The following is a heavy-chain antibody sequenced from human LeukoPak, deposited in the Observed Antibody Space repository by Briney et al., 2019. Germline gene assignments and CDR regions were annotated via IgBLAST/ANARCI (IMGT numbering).Heavy chain of an antibody. J-gene: IGHJ5*02. V-gene: IGHV4-30-2*01. CDR2: IYHSGST. Sequence: PSQTLSLTCAVSGGSISSGGYSWSWIRQPPGKGLEWIGYIYHSGSTYYNPSLKSRVTISVDRSKNQFSLKLSSVTAADTAVYYCARSGYSGYAINWFDPWGQGTLVTVSS. CDR1: GGSISSGGYS. CDR3: ARSGYSGYAINWFDP. D-gene: IGHD5-12*01.